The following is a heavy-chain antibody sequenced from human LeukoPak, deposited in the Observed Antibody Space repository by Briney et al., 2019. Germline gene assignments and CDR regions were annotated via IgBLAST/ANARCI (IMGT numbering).Heavy chain of an antibody. CDR3: AAAQTGHYYDSSGYGRAAFDI. Sequence: SETLSLTCTVSGGSISSSSYYWGWIRQPPGKGLEWIGSIYYSGSTYYNPSLKSRVTISVDTSKNQFSLKLSSVTAAATAVYYCAAAQTGHYYDSSGYGRAAFDIWGQGTMVTVSS. CDR2: IYYSGST. D-gene: IGHD3-22*01. V-gene: IGHV4-39*01. CDR1: GGSISSSSYY. J-gene: IGHJ3*02.